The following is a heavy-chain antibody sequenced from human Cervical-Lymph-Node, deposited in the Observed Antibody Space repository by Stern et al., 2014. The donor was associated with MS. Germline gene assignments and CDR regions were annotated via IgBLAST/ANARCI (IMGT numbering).Heavy chain of an antibody. D-gene: IGHD6-6*01. CDR3: AREGLGYFES. V-gene: IGHV3-11*01. Sequence: VQLVQSGGGLVKPGGSLKLSCAASGFTFSDSYMSWIRQAPGKGLEWISYISPTSSVTFYADSLKGRFTISRDNAKNSLYLQISSLRTEDTAMYYCAREGLGYFESWGQGTPVTVSS. CDR1: GFTFSDSY. J-gene: IGHJ4*02. CDR2: ISPTSSVT.